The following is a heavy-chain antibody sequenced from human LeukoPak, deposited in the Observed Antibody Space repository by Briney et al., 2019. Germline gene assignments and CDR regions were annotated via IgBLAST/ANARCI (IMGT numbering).Heavy chain of an antibody. CDR1: GYTFTSYY. CDR3: ARDNYYDSSGYRWNFDY. J-gene: IGHJ4*02. V-gene: IGHV1-46*01. Sequence: GASVKVSCKASGYTFTSYYMHWVRQAPGQGLEWMGIIDPSGGSTSYAQKFQGRVTMTRDTSTSTVYMELSSLRSEDTAVYYCARDNYYDSSGYRWNFDYWGQGTLVTVSS. CDR2: IDPSGGST. D-gene: IGHD3-22*01.